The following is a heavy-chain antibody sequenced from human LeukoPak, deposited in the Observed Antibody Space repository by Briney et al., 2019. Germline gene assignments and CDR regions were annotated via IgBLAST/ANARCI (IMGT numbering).Heavy chain of an antibody. CDR2: INGRSGYM. Sequence: GGSLRLSCAASGFSFSSYSMNWDRQAPGKGLERVSSINGRSGYMYYADTVRGRFTISRDKAENSLYLQMRCLRAEDPAVYYCARDPNILDYFYFYMDVLGKGTTVTVSS. D-gene: IGHD2-21*01. CDR3: ARDPNILDYFYFYMDV. V-gene: IGHV3-21*01. J-gene: IGHJ6*03. CDR1: GFSFSSYS.